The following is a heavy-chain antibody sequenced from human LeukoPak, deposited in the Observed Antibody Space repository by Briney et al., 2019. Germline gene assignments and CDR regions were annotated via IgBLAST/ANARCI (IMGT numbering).Heavy chain of an antibody. V-gene: IGHV1-24*01. CDR1: GYTLTELS. CDR3: ARGGGSGSYYNNDAFDI. D-gene: IGHD3-10*01. CDR2: FDPEDGET. J-gene: IGHJ3*02. Sequence: ASVKVSCKVSGYTLTELSMHWVRQAPGKGLEWMGGFDPEDGETIYAQKFQGRVTMTEDTSTDTAYMELSSLRSEDTAVYYCARGGGSGSYYNNDAFDIWGQGTMVTVSS.